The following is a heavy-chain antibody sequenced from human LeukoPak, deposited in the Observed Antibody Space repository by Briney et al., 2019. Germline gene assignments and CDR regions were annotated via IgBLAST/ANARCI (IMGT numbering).Heavy chain of an antibody. D-gene: IGHD3-22*01. CDR3: ARHTLGAYYDSSGYFSTPSRFDY. Sequence: PSETLSLTCAVYGGSFSGYYWSWIRQPPGKGLEWIGSIYYSGSTYYNPSLKSRVTISVDTSKNQFSLKLSSVTAADTAVYYCARHTLGAYYDSSGYFSTPSRFDYWGQGTLVTVSS. V-gene: IGHV4-34*01. CDR1: GGSFSGYY. CDR2: IYYSGST. J-gene: IGHJ4*02.